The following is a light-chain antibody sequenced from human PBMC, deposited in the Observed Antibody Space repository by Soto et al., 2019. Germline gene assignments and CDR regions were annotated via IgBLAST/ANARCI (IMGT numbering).Light chain of an antibody. CDR3: CSYAGGSTLV. CDR2: GVS. V-gene: IGLV2-23*02. J-gene: IGLJ2*01. Sequence: QSVLTQPASMSGSPGQSITISCTGTSSDVGSRDLVSWYQQHPGKAPKLLIYGVSKRPSGVSNRFSASKSGNTASLTISGLHAEDEADYHCCSYAGGSTLVFGGGTKLTVL. CDR1: SSDVGSRDL.